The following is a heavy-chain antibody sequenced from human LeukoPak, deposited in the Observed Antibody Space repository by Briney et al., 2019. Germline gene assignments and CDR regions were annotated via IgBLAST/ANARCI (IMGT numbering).Heavy chain of an antibody. CDR1: GFTFSSYW. V-gene: IGHV3-74*01. CDR2: INSDGSST. D-gene: IGHD3-22*01. J-gene: IGHJ4*02. CDR3: AKVKPDYYYDSSGYYFY. Sequence: GGSLRLSCAASGFTFSSYWMHWVRHAPGKGLVWVSRINSDGSSTSYADSVKGRFTIPRDNSKNTLYLQMNSLRAEDTAVYYCAKVKPDYYYDSSGYYFYWGQGTLVTVSS.